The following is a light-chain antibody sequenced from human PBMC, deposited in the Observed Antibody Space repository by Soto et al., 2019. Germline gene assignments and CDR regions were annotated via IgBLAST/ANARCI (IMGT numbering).Light chain of an antibody. V-gene: IGKV3-11*01. J-gene: IGKJ4*01. Sequence: EIVLTQSPATLSLSPGERATLSCRASRSVGKNLAWYQKKPGQAPGLLIYAASTRGTGIPARFSGSGSGTDFTLTISSLVPEDFAVYYCQQHAAWLLTFGGGTKVEIK. CDR3: QQHAAWLLT. CDR2: AAS. CDR1: RSVGKN.